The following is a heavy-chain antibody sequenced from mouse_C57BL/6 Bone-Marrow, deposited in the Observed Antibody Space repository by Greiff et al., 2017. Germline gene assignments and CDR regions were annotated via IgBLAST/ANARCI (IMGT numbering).Heavy chain of an antibody. CDR2: IYPGDGDT. CDR3: ARGGIYYDYDDYAY. J-gene: IGHJ3*01. Sequence: QVQLKESGAELVKPGASVKISCKASGYAFSSYWMNWVKQRPGKGLEWIGQIYPGDGDTNYNGKFKGKATLTADKSSSTAYMQLSSLTSEDSAVYFCARGGIYYDYDDYAYWGQGTLVTVSA. D-gene: IGHD2-4*01. CDR1: GYAFSSYW. V-gene: IGHV1-80*01.